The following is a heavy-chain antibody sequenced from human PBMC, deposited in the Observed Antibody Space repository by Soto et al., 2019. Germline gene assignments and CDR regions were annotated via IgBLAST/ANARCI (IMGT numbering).Heavy chain of an antibody. CDR3: AGDIMYTGSFQH. CDR1: GFNFNAYE. D-gene: IGHD1-26*01. CDR2: IGSGDSGSRI. V-gene: IGHV3-48*03. J-gene: IGHJ1*01. Sequence: EVQLVESGGGLVLPGGSLRLSCATSGFNFNAYEMAWVRQAPGKGLEWVAYIGSGDSGSRITYPDSMWGRFTVSKDDAHKVLFLEINRLTAEDTALYYCAGDIMYTGSFQHWGQGSLVTVSS.